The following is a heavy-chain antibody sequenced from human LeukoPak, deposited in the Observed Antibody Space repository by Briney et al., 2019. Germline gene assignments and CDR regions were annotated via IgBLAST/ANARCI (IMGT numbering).Heavy chain of an antibody. J-gene: IGHJ4*02. CDR1: GYTFTNYG. Sequence: GASVKVSCKASGYTFTNYGISWVRQAPGQGLEWMGWISAYSGNTNYVQKLQDRVTMTTDTSTSTAYMELRSLRSDDTAVYFCARDMATVQHQDWGQGTLVTVSS. V-gene: IGHV1-18*01. CDR2: ISAYSGNT. D-gene: IGHD4-17*01. CDR3: ARDMATVQHQD.